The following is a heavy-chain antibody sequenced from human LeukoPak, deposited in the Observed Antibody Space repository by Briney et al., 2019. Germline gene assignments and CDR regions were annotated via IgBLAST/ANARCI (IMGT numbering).Heavy chain of an antibody. J-gene: IGHJ6*03. Sequence: SETLSLTCTVSGGSISSSSYYWGWIRQPPGKGLEWIGSIYYSGSTYYNPSLKSRVTISVDTSKNQFSLKLSSVTAADTAVYYCARLKSAFLEWLLRDYYYMDVWGKGTTVTVSS. CDR2: IYYSGST. D-gene: IGHD3-3*01. V-gene: IGHV4-39*07. CDR3: ARLKSAFLEWLLRDYYYMDV. CDR1: GGSISSSSYY.